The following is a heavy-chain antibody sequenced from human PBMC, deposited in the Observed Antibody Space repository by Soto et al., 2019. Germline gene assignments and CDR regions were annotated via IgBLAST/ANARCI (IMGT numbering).Heavy chain of an antibody. V-gene: IGHV4-31*03. CDR3: ARATYYYDSSGYSDRVLDY. Sequence: SETLSLTCTVSGGSISSGGYYWSWIRQHPGKGLEWIGYIYYSWNTYYYPSFKSRVTISVDTSKNQFSLKLSSVTAADTAVYYCARATYYYDSSGYSDRVLDYWGQGTLVTVSS. D-gene: IGHD3-22*01. J-gene: IGHJ4*02. CDR1: GGSISSGGYY. CDR2: IYYSWNT.